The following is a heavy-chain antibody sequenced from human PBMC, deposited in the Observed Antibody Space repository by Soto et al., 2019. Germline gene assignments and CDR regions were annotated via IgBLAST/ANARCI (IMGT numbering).Heavy chain of an antibody. Sequence: QVQLQQWGAGLLKPSETLSLTCAVYGGSFSGYYWSWIRQPPGKGLEWIGEINHSGSTNYNPSLKNRVTISVETSKNQFSLKLSSVTAADTAVYDCERGAFDRVLFYYYYYGMDVWGQGTTVTVSS. D-gene: IGHD3-16*01. V-gene: IGHV4-34*01. CDR1: GGSFSGYY. CDR3: ERGAFDRVLFYYYYYGMDV. J-gene: IGHJ6*02. CDR2: INHSGST.